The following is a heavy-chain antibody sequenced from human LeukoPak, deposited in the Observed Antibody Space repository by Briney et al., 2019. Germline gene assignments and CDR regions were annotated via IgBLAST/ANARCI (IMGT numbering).Heavy chain of an antibody. J-gene: IGHJ4*02. Sequence: PSETLSLTCTVSGDSFTSVTDYWAWIRQPPGKGLEWIGYIYHSGSTYYNPSLKSRVTISVDRSKNQFSLKLSSVTAADTAVYYCAREKRIAAAGTVCYFDYWGQGTLVTVSS. CDR3: AREKRIAAAGTVCYFDY. CDR1: GDSFTSVTDY. CDR2: IYHSGST. V-gene: IGHV4-30-2*01. D-gene: IGHD6-13*01.